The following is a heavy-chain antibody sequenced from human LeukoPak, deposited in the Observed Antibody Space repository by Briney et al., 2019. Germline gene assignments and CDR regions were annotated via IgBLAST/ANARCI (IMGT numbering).Heavy chain of an antibody. Sequence: SETLSLTCTVSGGTISSYYWSWIRQPPGQGLEWIGYIRYSGTTNYNPSLKSRVTISVDTSKSQFSLKLTSLAAADTAIYYCAAGGSSFDYWGQGTLVTVSS. V-gene: IGHV4-59*01. J-gene: IGHJ4*02. CDR2: IRYSGTT. CDR1: GGTISSYY. D-gene: IGHD5/OR15-5a*01. CDR3: AAGGSSFDY.